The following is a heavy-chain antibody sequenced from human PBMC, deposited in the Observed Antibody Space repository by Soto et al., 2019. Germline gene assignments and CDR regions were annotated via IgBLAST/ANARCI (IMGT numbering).Heavy chain of an antibody. D-gene: IGHD6-19*01. J-gene: IGHJ4*02. Sequence: GESLKISCKGSGYSFTSYWIGWMRQMPGKGLEWMGIIYPGDSDTRYSPSFQGQVTISADKSISTAYLQWSSLKASDTAMYYCARPRIAVAGTYYFDYWGQGTLVTVSS. CDR1: GYSFTSYW. CDR2: IYPGDSDT. CDR3: ARPRIAVAGTYYFDY. V-gene: IGHV5-51*01.